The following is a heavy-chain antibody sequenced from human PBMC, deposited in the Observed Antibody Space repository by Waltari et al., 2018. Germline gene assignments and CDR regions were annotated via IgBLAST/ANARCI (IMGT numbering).Heavy chain of an antibody. J-gene: IGHJ4*02. CDR1: GFPFISYA. CDR2: ISGSGGST. D-gene: IGHD2-15*01. CDR3: AKDSTWDIVVVVAARY. V-gene: IGHV3-23*01. Sequence: EVQLLESGGGLVQPGGSLILSGSASGFPFISYALRWLCSAQGRGVGWVSAISGSGGSTYYADSVKGRFTISRDNSKNTLYLQMNSLRAEDTAVYYCAKDSTWDIVVVVAARYWGQGTLVTVSS.